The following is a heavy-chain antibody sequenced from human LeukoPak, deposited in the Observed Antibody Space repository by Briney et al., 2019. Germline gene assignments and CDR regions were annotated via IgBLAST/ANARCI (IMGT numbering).Heavy chain of an antibody. CDR1: GGTFSSYA. J-gene: IGHJ4*02. V-gene: IGHV1-8*02. CDR2: MNPNSGNT. Sequence: ASVKVSCKASGGTFSSYAISWVRQAPGQGLEWMGWMNPNSGNTGYAQKFQGRVTMTRNTSISTAYMELSSLRSEDTAVYYCARARYSGYRTDFDYWGQGTLVTVSS. CDR3: ARARYSGYRTDFDY. D-gene: IGHD5-12*01.